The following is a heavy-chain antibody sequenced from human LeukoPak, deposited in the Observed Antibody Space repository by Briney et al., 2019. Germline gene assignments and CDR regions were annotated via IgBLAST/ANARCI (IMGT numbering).Heavy chain of an antibody. CDR2: IYHSGST. D-gene: IGHD2-15*01. J-gene: IGHJ6*02. Sequence: PSETLSLTCTVSGYSISSGYYWGWIRQPPGKGLEWIGSIYHSGSTYYNPSLKSRVTISVDTSKNQFSLKLSSVTAADTAVYYCARVGGGSDPYYAMDVWGQGTTVTVSS. CDR3: ARVGGGSDPYYAMDV. CDR1: GYSISSGYY. V-gene: IGHV4-38-2*02.